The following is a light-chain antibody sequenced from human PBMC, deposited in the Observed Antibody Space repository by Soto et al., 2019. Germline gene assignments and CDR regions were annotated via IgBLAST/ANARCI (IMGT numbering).Light chain of an antibody. Sequence: EILITHSPSTLSVSLGERATLSCRASQSVNNKLAWYQQKPGKAPKLLIYDASTRDTGIPARFSGSGSGTEFTFTISSLQPEDFAIYYCQQYKNCPWTFGQGTKVDIK. J-gene: IGKJ1*01. V-gene: IGKV3-15*01. CDR1: QSVNNK. CDR3: QQYKNCPWT. CDR2: DAS.